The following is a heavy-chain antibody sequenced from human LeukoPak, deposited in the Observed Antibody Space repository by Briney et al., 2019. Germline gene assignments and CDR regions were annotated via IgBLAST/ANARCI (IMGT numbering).Heavy chain of an antibody. CDR3: ARHNRFLTMFDP. CDR2: ISTSGSA. V-gene: IGHV4-4*09. Sequence: SETLSLTCTASGVSISSYYWSWIRQPPGKGLEWVGYISTSGSARYNPSLKSRVTISVDTSKNQFTLKLSSVTAADTAVYYGARHNRFLTMFDPWGQGTLVSVSS. D-gene: IGHD3-3*01. CDR1: GVSISSYY. J-gene: IGHJ5*02.